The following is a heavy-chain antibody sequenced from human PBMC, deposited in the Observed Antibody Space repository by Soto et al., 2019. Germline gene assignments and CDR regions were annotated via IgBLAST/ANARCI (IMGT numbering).Heavy chain of an antibody. Sequence: QVHLQQWGAGLLKASDTLSLTCDVYGESFSGWHWSWSRQHPGKGLGWIGEINHSGSPKYAPSFKSRVTITRDTSEDQCSLKLSSVTSADTAVYYCARGRSRYSPTLHTCFDPLGQGALVTVAS. V-gene: IGHV4-34*01. D-gene: IGHD5-12*01. J-gene: IGHJ5*02. CDR2: INHSGSP. CDR3: ARGRSRYSPTLHTCFDP. CDR1: GESFSGWH.